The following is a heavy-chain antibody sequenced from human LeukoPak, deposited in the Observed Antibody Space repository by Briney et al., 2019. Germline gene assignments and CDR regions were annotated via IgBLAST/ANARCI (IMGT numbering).Heavy chain of an antibody. J-gene: IGHJ4*02. CDR1: GFTFSSYS. CDR2: ISSGSSYI. Sequence: GGSLRLSCAASGFTFSSYSMNWVRQAPGKGLEWVSSISSGSSYIYYADSVKGRFTISRDNAKNSLYLQMNSLRVEDTAVYYCAKESELWLLTGGFDYWGQGTLVTVSS. CDR3: AKESELWLLTGGFDY. D-gene: IGHD7-27*01. V-gene: IGHV3-21*01.